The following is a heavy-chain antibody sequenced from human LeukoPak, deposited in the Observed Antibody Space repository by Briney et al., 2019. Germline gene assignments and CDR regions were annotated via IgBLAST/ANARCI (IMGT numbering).Heavy chain of an antibody. Sequence: SETLSPTCAVYGGSFSGYYWSWIRQPPGKGLEWIGEINHSGSTNYNPSLKSRVTISVDTSKNQFSLELSPVTAADTAVYYCAREAGIAAAGTPHYFDYWGQGTLVTVSS. V-gene: IGHV4-34*01. D-gene: IGHD6-13*01. CDR3: AREAGIAAAGTPHYFDY. CDR1: GGSFSGYY. J-gene: IGHJ4*02. CDR2: INHSGST.